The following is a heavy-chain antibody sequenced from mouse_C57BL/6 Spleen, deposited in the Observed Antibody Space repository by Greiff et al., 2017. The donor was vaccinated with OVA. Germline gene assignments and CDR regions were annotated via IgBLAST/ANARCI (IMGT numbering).Heavy chain of an antibody. V-gene: IGHV2-9-1*01. D-gene: IGHD2-3*01. Sequence: VQLVESGPGLVAPSQSLSITCTVSGFSLTSYAISWVRQPPGKGLEWLGGIWTGGGTNYNSALKSSMSISKDNSKRQVVLKMNSLQTDDTATYFCARDDGYYWYFDVWGTGTTVTVSS. CDR2: IWTGGGT. CDR3: ARDDGYYWYFDV. J-gene: IGHJ1*03. CDR1: GFSLTSYA.